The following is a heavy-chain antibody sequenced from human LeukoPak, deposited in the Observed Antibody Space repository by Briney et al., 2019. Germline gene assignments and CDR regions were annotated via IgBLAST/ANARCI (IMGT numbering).Heavy chain of an antibody. Sequence: GESLKISCNGSGYXFTSYWMPWVRQMPGKGLEWMGMIHPGDSYTTYSPSFQGQVTITADKSISTAYLQWRSLKASDTAMYYCARRSGSDALDIWGQGTMVTVSS. V-gene: IGHV5-51*01. CDR2: IHPGDSYT. CDR1: GYXFTSYW. CDR3: ARRSGSDALDI. D-gene: IGHD3-10*01. J-gene: IGHJ3*02.